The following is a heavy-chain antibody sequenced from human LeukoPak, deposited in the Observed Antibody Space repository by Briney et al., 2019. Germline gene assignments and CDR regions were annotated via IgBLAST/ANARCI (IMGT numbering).Heavy chain of an antibody. Sequence: ASVKVSCKASGYTFTGYYMHWVRQAPGQGREWMGWINPNSGGTNYAQKFQSRVTMTRDTSISTAYMELSRLRSDDTAVYYCARANGSGSYYPCDYWGQGTLVTVSS. D-gene: IGHD3-10*01. CDR1: GYTFTGYY. CDR2: INPNSGGT. J-gene: IGHJ4*02. V-gene: IGHV1-2*02. CDR3: ARANGSGSYYPCDY.